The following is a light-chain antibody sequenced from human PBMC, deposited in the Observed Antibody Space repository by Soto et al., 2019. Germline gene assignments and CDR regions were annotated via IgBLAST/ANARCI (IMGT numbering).Light chain of an antibody. CDR3: SSYTRSSFYV. V-gene: IGLV2-14*01. CDR1: SSDVGGYNY. CDR2: DVS. J-gene: IGLJ1*01. Sequence: QSALTQPASVSGSPGQSITISCTGTSSDVGGYNYVSWYQQHPGKAPKLMIYDVSNRPSGVSNRFSGSKSGNTASLTISGLQADDEADYYCSSYTRSSFYVFGTGTKVTVL.